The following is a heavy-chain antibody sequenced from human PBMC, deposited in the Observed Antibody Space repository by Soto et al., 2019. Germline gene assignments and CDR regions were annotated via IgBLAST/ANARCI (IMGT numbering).Heavy chain of an antibody. J-gene: IGHJ5*02. CDR3: ARGAATVTPGWFDP. CDR1: GYSISSGYY. V-gene: IGHV4-38-2*01. D-gene: IGHD4-17*01. CDR2: IYHSGST. Sequence: SETLSLTCAVSGYSISSGYYWGWIRQTPGRGLEWIASIYHSGSTYYNPSLKSRVTISVDTSKNQFSLKLTSVTAADTAVYYCARGAATVTPGWFDPWGQGIMVTVSS.